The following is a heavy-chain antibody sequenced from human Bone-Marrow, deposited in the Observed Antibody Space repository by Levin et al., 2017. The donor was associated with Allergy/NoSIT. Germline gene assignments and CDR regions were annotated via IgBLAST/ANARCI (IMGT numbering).Heavy chain of an antibody. CDR1: GGSVSSDTYY. D-gene: IGHD4-17*01. CDR3: AGDDYDDFAGWV. CDR2: ISSSGST. J-gene: IGHJ4*02. V-gene: IGHV4-61*01. Sequence: SETLSLTCTVSGGSVSSDTYYWSWIRQPPGKGLEWIGYISSSGSTYYNPSLMSRVTISVHTSKNQFSLKCTSVTAADTAVYYCAGDDYDDFAGWVWGQGSLVTVSS.